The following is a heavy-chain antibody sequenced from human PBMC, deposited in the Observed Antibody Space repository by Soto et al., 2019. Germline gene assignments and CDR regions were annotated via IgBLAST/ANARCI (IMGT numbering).Heavy chain of an antibody. CDR3: ATGRGSGSYFFDY. J-gene: IGHJ4*02. Sequence: SETLSLTCTVSGGSISSGGYYWSWIRQHPGKGLEWIGYIYYSGSTYYNPSLKSRVTISVDTSKNQFSLKLSSVTAADTAVYYCATGRGSGSYFFDYWGQGTLVTVSS. D-gene: IGHD3-10*01. CDR1: GGSISSGGYY. V-gene: IGHV4-31*03. CDR2: IYYSGST.